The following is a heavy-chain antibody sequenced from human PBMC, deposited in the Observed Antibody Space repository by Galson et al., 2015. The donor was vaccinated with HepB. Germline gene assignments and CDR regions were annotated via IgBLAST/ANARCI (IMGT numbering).Heavy chain of an antibody. CDR3: AREVAAPAENYYYYYGMDV. Sequence: QSGAEVKKPGESLKISCKGSGYSFTSYWIGWVRQMPGKGLEWMGIIYPGDSDTRYSPSFQGQVTISADKSISTAYLQWSSLKASDPAMYYCAREVAAPAENYYYYYGMDVWGQGTTVTVSS. D-gene: IGHD6-13*01. CDR2: IYPGDSDT. CDR1: GYSFTSYW. V-gene: IGHV5-51*03. J-gene: IGHJ6*02.